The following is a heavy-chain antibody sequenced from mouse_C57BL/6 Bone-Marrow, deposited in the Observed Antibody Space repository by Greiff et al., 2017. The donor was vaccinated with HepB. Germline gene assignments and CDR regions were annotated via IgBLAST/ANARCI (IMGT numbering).Heavy chain of an antibody. CDR1: GFSLTSYG. J-gene: IGHJ4*01. CDR2: IWSDGST. D-gene: IGHD2-13*01. V-gene: IGHV2-6-1*01. Sequence: QVQLKESGPGLVAPSQRLSITCTVSGFSLTSYGVHWVRQPPGKGLEWLVVIWSDGSTTYNSALKSRLSISKDNSKSQVFLKMNSLQTDDTAMYYCARHDYVPPHYYAMDYSSQGTSVTVSS. CDR3: ARHDYVPPHYYAMDY.